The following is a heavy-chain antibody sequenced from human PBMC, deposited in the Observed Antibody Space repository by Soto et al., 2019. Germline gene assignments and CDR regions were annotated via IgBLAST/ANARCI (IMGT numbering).Heavy chain of an antibody. Sequence: PSETLSLTCTVSGGSISSYYWSWIRQPPGKGLEWIGYIYYSGSTNYNPSLKSRVTISVDTSKNQFSLKLSSVTAADTAVYYCARDQGATTFYYYHGMDVWGQGTTVTVSS. D-gene: IGHD3-16*01. CDR1: GGSISSYY. CDR3: ARDQGATTFYYYHGMDV. V-gene: IGHV4-59*01. J-gene: IGHJ6*02. CDR2: IYYSGST.